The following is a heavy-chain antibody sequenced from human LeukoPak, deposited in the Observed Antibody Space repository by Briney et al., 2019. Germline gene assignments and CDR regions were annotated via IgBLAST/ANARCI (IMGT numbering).Heavy chain of an antibody. CDR2: IHQDGSEK. J-gene: IGHJ4*02. CDR1: GFTFSSYW. CDR3: AKVRGTYSSGYFFDY. V-gene: IGHV3-7*03. D-gene: IGHD6-19*01. Sequence: PGGSLRLSCAASGFTFSSYWMRWVRQAPGKGLESVANIHQDGSEKYYVDSVKGRFTISRDNAKKSLDLQMNSLRAEDTAFYYCAKVRGTYSSGYFFDYWGQGTLVTVSS.